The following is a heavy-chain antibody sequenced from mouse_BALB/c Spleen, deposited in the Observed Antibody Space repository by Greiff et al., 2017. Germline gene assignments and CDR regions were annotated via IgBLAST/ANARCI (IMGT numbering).Heavy chain of an antibody. J-gene: IGHJ4*01. CDR1: GFSLTSYG. Sequence: VQRVESGPGLVQPSQSLSITCTVSGFSLTSYGVHWVRQSPGKGLEWLGVIWSGGSTDYNAAFISRLSISKDNSKSQVFFKMNSLQANDTAIYYCARNWDPYYAMDYWGQGTSVTVSS. CDR2: IWSGGST. CDR3: ARNWDPYYAMDY. D-gene: IGHD4-1*01. V-gene: IGHV2-2*02.